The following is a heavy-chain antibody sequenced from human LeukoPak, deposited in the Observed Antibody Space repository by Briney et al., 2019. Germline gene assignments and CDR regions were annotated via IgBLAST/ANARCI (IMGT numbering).Heavy chain of an antibody. CDR2: IIPIFGTA. J-gene: IGHJ6*02. V-gene: IGHV1-69*13. CDR3: ARVQVIRYYYYGMDV. D-gene: IGHD2-21*01. Sequence: SVKVSCKASGGTFISYAISWVRQAPGQGLEWMGGIIPIFGTANYAQEFQGRVTITADESTSTAYMELSSLRSEDTAVYYCARVQVIRYYYYGMDVWGQGTTVTVSS. CDR1: GGTFISYA.